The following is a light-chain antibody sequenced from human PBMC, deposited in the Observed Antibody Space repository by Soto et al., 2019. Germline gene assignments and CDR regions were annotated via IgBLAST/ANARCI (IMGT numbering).Light chain of an antibody. Sequence: EIVMTQSPATLPVSPGERATLSCRASQSVRSNLAWYQQKPGQAPRLLIYGASTRATGIPATFSGSGSGTQFTLTISSLQSEDFAVYYCQQYNNWPAIAFGQGTRLEN. J-gene: IGKJ5*01. CDR1: QSVRSN. V-gene: IGKV3D-15*01. CDR2: GAS. CDR3: QQYNNWPAIA.